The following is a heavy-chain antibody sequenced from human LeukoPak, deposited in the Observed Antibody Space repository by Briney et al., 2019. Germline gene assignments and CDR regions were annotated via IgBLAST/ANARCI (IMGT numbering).Heavy chain of an antibody. J-gene: IGHJ3*02. CDR3: ARDATPYIVVVVAARLGGAFDI. Sequence: GGPLRPSCAASGFTSTGYAMRWVGQAPGKGREWVANIKQDGIEKYYVDSVNGRFTISRDNGKNSLYLQMKSLRAQDTAVYSCARDATPYIVVVVAARLGGAFDIWGQGTMVTVSS. D-gene: IGHD2-15*01. CDR2: IKQDGIEK. V-gene: IGHV3-7*01. CDR1: GFTSTGYA.